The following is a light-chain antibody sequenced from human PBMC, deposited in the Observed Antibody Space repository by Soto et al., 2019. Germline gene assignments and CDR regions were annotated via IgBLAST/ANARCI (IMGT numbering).Light chain of an antibody. CDR3: QQCGGSPYT. Sequence: EIVLTQSPGTLSLSPGERATLSCRASQSISSSYLAWYQQKPGQAPRLLIYGASSRATGIPDRFSGSGSGTDFTLTISRLEPEDFAVYYCQQCGGSPYTFGQRSKLEIK. CDR2: GAS. CDR1: QSISSSY. J-gene: IGKJ2*01. V-gene: IGKV3-20*01.